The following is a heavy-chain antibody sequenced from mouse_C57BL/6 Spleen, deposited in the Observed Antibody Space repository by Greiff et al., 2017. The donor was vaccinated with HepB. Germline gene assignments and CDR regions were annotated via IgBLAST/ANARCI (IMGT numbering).Heavy chain of an antibody. J-gene: IGHJ1*03. CDR2: IYPRDGST. Sequence: VKVVESGPELVKPGASVKLSCKASGYTFTSYDINWVKQRPGQGLEWIGWIYPRDGSTKYNEKFKGKATLTVDTSSSTAYMELHSLTSEDSAVYFCARSRANWDYRYFDVWGTGTTVTVSS. D-gene: IGHD4-1*01. CDR3: ARSRANWDYRYFDV. CDR1: GYTFTSYD. V-gene: IGHV1-85*01.